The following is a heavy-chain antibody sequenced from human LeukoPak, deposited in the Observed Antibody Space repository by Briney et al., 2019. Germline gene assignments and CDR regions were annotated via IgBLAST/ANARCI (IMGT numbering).Heavy chain of an antibody. D-gene: IGHD6-13*01. Sequence: PSETLSLTCTASGGSISSYYWTWIRQPPGKGLEWVGDIYYSGTTNYNPSLKSRVTLSLDTSKNQFSLRLSSVTAADTAVYYCARRIAVPGSYYFDYWGQGTLVTVSS. CDR2: IYYSGTT. CDR3: ARRIAVPGSYYFDY. CDR1: GGSISSYY. V-gene: IGHV4-59*08. J-gene: IGHJ4*02.